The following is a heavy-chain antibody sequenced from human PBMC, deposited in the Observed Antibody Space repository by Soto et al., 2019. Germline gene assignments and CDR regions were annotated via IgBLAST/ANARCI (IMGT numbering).Heavy chain of an antibody. V-gene: IGHV1-69*13. CDR2: IIPIFGTA. CDR1: GGTFSSYA. CDR3: ASETYYYDSSGYRQFDY. J-gene: IGHJ4*02. D-gene: IGHD3-22*01. Sequence: SVKVSCKASGGTFSSYAISWVRQAPGQGLEWMGGIIPIFGTANYAQKFQGRVTITADESTSTAYMELSSLRSEDTAVYYCASETYYYDSSGYRQFDYWGQGTLVTVSS.